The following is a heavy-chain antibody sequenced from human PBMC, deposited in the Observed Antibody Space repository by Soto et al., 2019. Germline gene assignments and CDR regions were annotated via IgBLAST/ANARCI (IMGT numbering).Heavy chain of an antibody. CDR3: LKQAERGILDVRPVSAFLLNRSTDL. V-gene: IGHV3-23*01. CDR2: IRGSGSRT. D-gene: IGHD3-10*02. J-gene: IGHJ2*01. Sequence: KGLEWVSAIRGSGSRTYYADSVKGRFTLSRDNYKKTLYLQMNSLRAEDTAVYFCLKQAERGILDVRPVSAFLLNRSTDL.